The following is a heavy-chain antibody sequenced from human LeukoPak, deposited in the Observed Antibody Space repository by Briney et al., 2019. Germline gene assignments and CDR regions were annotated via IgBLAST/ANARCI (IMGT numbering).Heavy chain of an antibody. J-gene: IGHJ3*02. V-gene: IGHV3-23*01. CDR1: GFTFSSYA. CDR2: ISGSGGST. D-gene: IGHD3-10*01. CDR3: AKDQAQRGVITNDAFDI. Sequence: GGSLRLSCAASGFTFSSYAMSWVRQAPGKGLEWVSAISGSGGSTYYADSVKGRFTISRDNSKNTLYLQMNSPRAEDTAVYYCAKDQAQRGVITNDAFDIWGQGTMVTVSS.